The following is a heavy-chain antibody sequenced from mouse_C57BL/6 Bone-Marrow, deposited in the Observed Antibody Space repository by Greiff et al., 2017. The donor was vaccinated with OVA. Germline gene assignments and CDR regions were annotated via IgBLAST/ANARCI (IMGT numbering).Heavy chain of an antibody. CDR2: IFPGSGGT. V-gene: IGHV1-75*01. CDR3: ARGGIYYDYDYYYAMDY. CDR1: GYTFTDYY. D-gene: IGHD2-4*01. J-gene: IGHJ4*01. Sequence: QVQLQQSGPELVKPGASVKISCKASGYTFTDYYINWVKQRPGQGLEWIGWIFPGSGGTYYNEKFKGKATLTVDKSSSTTYMLLSSLTSEDSAVYFCARGGIYYDYDYYYAMDYWGQGTSVTVSS.